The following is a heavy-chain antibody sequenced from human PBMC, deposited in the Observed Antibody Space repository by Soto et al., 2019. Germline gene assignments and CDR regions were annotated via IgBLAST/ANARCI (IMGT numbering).Heavy chain of an antibody. J-gene: IGHJ4*02. Sequence: LSLTCTVSGGSISSGAYSWHWIRQPPGKGMEWIGYIYHSGSTYYNPSLKSRVTISVDRSKNQFSLKLSSVTAADTAVYYCARKNADYRDIFDYCGQGSLVTVSS. CDR3: ARKNADYRDIFDY. CDR2: IYHSGST. V-gene: IGHV4-30-2*01. D-gene: IGHD5-12*01. CDR1: GGSISSGAYS.